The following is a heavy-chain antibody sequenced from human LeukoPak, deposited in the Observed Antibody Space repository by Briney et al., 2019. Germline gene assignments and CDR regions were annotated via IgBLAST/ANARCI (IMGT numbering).Heavy chain of an antibody. CDR3: ARDYGHSFDY. D-gene: IGHD4-17*01. CDR2: IYYSGST. CDR1: GGSISSYY. J-gene: IGHJ4*02. Sequence: SETLSLTCTVSGGSISSYYCSWTRQPPGKGLEWIGYIYYSGSTNYNPSLKSRVTISVDTSKNQFSLKLSSVTAADTAVYYCARDYGHSFDYWGQGTLVTVSS. V-gene: IGHV4-59*01.